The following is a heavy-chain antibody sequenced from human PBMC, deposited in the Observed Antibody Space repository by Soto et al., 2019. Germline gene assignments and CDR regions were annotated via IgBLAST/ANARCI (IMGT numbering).Heavy chain of an antibody. Sequence: QVQLVESGGGVVQPGRSLRLSCAASGFIFSNYVMHWVRQAPGKGLEWVAVISYDGNSKHYADSVKGRFTISRDNSKSTLYVQMNSLSAEDTAVYYCARSYCGDDCALDHWGQGTLVTVSS. CDR1: GFIFSNYV. CDR2: ISYDGNSK. D-gene: IGHD2-21*02. CDR3: ARSYCGDDCALDH. V-gene: IGHV3-30-3*01. J-gene: IGHJ4*02.